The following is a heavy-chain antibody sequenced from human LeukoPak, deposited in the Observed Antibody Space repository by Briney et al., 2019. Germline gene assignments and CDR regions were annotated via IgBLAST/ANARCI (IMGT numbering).Heavy chain of an antibody. J-gene: IGHJ3*02. Sequence: WASVKVSCKASGGTFSSYVISWVRQAPGQGLEWMGGIIPIFGTANYAQKFQGRVTITTDESTSTAYMELSSLRSEDTAVYYCARGSRDVGATSVGAFDIWGQGTMVTVSS. CDR1: GGTFSSYV. CDR3: ARGSRDVGATSVGAFDI. CDR2: IIPIFGTA. D-gene: IGHD1-26*01. V-gene: IGHV1-69*05.